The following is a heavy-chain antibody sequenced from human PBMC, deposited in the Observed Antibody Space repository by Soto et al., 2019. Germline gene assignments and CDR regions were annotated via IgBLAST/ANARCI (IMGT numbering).Heavy chain of an antibody. Sequence: QVQLLQSGAEVKKPGSSVKVSCKASGGTFRSYPISWVRQAPGKGLEWMGRIIPILGIANYAQKFQGRVTLTTDKDTSTADMELSSLRSEYTAVYYCARSSGSYTLYHDYGMDVWGQGTTVTVSS. CDR1: GGTFRSYP. D-gene: IGHD1-26*01. CDR3: ARSSGSYTLYHDYGMDV. CDR2: IIPILGIA. J-gene: IGHJ6*02. V-gene: IGHV1-69*02.